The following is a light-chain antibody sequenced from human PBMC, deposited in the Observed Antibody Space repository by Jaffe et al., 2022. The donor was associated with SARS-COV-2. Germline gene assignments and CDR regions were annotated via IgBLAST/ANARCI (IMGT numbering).Light chain of an antibody. CDR3: QKYDIVPLT. V-gene: IGKV1-27*01. CDR2: GAS. Sequence: DIEMTQSPSSLSASVGDRVTISCRASQTIRSYVAWYQQKPGRVPRLLIYGASTLQTGVPSRFSGSGSGTDFTLTISSLQPDDVATYYCQKYDIVPLTFGGGTKVEI. J-gene: IGKJ4*01. CDR1: QTIRSY.